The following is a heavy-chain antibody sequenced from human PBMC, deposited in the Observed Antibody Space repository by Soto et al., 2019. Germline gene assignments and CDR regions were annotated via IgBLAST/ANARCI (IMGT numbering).Heavy chain of an antibody. D-gene: IGHD5-12*01. CDR1: GYTFTSYA. J-gene: IGHJ6*03. CDR3: ARGRGDGYSGYDWRVDYYYYMDV. CDR2: INAGNGNT. V-gene: IGHV1-3*01. Sequence: GASVKVSCKASGYTFTSYAMHWVRQAPGQRLEWMGWINAGNGNTKYSQKFQGRVTITRDTSASTAYMELSSLRSEDTAVYYCARGRGDGYSGYDWRVDYYYYMDVWGKGTTVTVSS.